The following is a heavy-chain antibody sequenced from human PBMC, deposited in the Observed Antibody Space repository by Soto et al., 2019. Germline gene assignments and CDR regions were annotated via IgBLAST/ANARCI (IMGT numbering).Heavy chain of an antibody. Sequence: DSLKVSCKASGYTFTSYGIHWVRQAPGQRLEWTGWINAGNGNTKYSEKFQGRVTITRDTSASTAYLELSSLRSEDTAVYYCARDPNDSMSYYHHQHYVMAGWGQRCTVTVS. CDR3: ARDPNDSMSYYHHQHYVMAG. V-gene: IGHV1-3*01. CDR1: GYTFTSYG. J-gene: IGHJ6*02. D-gene: IGHD3-22*01. CDR2: INAGNGNT.